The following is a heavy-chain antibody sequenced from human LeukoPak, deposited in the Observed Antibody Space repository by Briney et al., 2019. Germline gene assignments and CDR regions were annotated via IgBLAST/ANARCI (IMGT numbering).Heavy chain of an antibody. D-gene: IGHD2-8*01. J-gene: IGHJ3*02. CDR1: GYTFTSYA. CDR2: INTNTGNP. Sequence: ASVKVSCKASGYTFTSYAMNWVRQAPGQGLEWMGWINTNTGNPTYAQGFTGRFVFSLDTSVSTAYLQISSLKAEDTVVYYCASRVKLGAFDIWGQGTMVTVSS. CDR3: ASRVKLGAFDI. V-gene: IGHV7-4-1*02.